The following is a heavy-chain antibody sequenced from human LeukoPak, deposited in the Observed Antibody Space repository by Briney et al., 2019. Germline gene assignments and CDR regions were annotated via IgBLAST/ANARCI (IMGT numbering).Heavy chain of an antibody. CDR3: ASQGRVVVAATDY. CDR1: GFTFNTYA. V-gene: IGHV3-23*01. Sequence: PGGSLRLSCAAPGFTFNTYAMNWVRQAPGKGLEWVSAISGSGGSTYYADSVKGRFTISRDNSKNTLYLQMNSLRVEDTAVYYCASQGRVVVAATDYWGQGTLVTVSS. CDR2: ISGSGGST. D-gene: IGHD2-15*01. J-gene: IGHJ4*02.